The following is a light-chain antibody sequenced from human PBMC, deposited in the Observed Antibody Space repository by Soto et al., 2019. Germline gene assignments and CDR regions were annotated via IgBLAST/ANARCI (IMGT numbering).Light chain of an antibody. CDR3: QSYDSSLTAPVV. J-gene: IGLJ2*01. Sequence: QLVLTQPPSVSGAPGQRVTISCTGSSSNIGAGYDVHWYQQLPGTAPKLLIYGNSNRPSGVPDRFSGSKSGTSASLAITGLQAEDAADYYCQSYDSSLTAPVVFGGGTQLTVL. V-gene: IGLV1-40*01. CDR2: GNS. CDR1: SSNIGAGYD.